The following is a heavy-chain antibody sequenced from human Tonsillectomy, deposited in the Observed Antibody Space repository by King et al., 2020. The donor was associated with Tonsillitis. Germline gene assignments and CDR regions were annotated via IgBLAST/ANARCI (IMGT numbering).Heavy chain of an antibody. CDR1: GSTFSTYG. CDR2: ISYDGNNK. CDR3: ARDSLQGGYFDY. V-gene: IGHV3-33*05. J-gene: IGHJ4*02. Sequence: VQLVESGGGVVQPGRSLRLSCAASGSTFSTYGMHWVRQAPGKGLEWVAVISYDGNNKYYADSVKGRFTISRDNSKNTLYLQMNSLRAEDTAVYYCARDSLQGGYFDYWGQGTLVTVSS. D-gene: IGHD3-16*01.